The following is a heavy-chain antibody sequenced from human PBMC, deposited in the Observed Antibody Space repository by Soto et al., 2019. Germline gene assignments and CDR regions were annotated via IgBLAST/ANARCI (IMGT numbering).Heavy chain of an antibody. J-gene: IGHJ6*02. Sequence: GGSLRLSCAASGFTFSSYWMSWVRQAPGKGLEWVANIKQDGSEKYYVDSVKGRFTISRDNAKNSLYLQMNSLRAEDTAVYYRARIPPYYDFWSGYYGGNFGHYGMDVWGQGTTVTVSS. CDR2: IKQDGSEK. CDR3: ARIPPYYDFWSGYYGGNFGHYGMDV. CDR1: GFTFSSYW. V-gene: IGHV3-7*05. D-gene: IGHD3-3*01.